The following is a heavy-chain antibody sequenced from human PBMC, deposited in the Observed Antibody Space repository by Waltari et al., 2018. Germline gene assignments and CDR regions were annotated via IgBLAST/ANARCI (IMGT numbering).Heavy chain of an antibody. CDR1: GFTFRNHA. D-gene: IGHD3-3*02. Sequence: EVQLLESGGGLVQPGGSLRLSCAASGFTFRNHAMSWVRQAPGRGLEGVSVFGYGGRSIYSADSGWDRFTISRDNARKALCLEMNGLRGEDTAVYYCARDWRRSLEFFDWLLFALDFWGQGTLVAVSS. CDR3: ARDWRRSLEFFDWLLFALDF. CDR2: FGYGGRSI. V-gene: IGHV3-23*01. J-gene: IGHJ4*02.